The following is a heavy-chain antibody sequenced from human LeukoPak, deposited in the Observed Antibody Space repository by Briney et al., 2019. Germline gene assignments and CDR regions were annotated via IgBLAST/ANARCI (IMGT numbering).Heavy chain of an antibody. J-gene: IGHJ4*02. CDR2: ISNTGVST. CDR1: GFTFSSFA. D-gene: IGHD3-10*01. Sequence: PGGSRRLSCSASGFTFSSFALHWVCQAPGKGLEYVSGISNTGVSTYYADSVTGRFTISRDNSKDTLYLQMGSLRAEDTAIYYCVKDDSYYYDSGIYPNWGPGNLFTVSS. CDR3: VKDDSYYYDSGIYPN. V-gene: IGHV3-64D*06.